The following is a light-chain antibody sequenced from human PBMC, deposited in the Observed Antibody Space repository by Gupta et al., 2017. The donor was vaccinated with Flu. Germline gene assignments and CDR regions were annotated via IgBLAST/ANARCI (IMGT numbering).Light chain of an antibody. CDR1: QSVSSY. V-gene: IGKV3-11*01. CDR3: QQRSNWPPPFT. Sequence: EIVLTQSPATLSLSPGERATLSCRASQSVSSYLALYQQKPGQAPRLLIYDASNRATGNPARFGCSGSGTDFTLTISILEPEDFAVYYCQQRSNWPPPFTFGPGTKVDIK. J-gene: IGKJ3*01. CDR2: DAS.